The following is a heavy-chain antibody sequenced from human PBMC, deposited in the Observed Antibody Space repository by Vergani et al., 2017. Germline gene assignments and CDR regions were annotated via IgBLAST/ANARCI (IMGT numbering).Heavy chain of an antibody. J-gene: IGHJ4*02. D-gene: IGHD1-26*01. V-gene: IGHV3-30-3*01. CDR3: ARDRNDGVSYSGLFDY. CDR2: ISYDGSNK. CDR1: GFTFSSYA. Sequence: QVQLVESGGGVVQPGRSLRLSCAASGFTFSSYAMHWVRQAPGKGLEWVAVISYDGSNKYYADSVKGRFTLSRDNSKNTLYLQMNSLRAEDTAVYYCARDRNDGVSYSGLFDYWGQGTLVTVSS.